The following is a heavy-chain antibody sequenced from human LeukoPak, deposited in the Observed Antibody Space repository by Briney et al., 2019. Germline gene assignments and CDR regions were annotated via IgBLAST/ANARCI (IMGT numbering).Heavy chain of an antibody. CDR2: IYYSGST. V-gene: IGHV4-39*01. J-gene: IGHJ1*01. CDR1: GGSISSSSYY. D-gene: IGHD3-22*01. Sequence: SETLSLTCTVSGGSISSSSYYWGWIRQPPGKGLEWIGSIYYSGSTYYNPSLKSRVIISVDTSKNQFSLKLSSVTAADTAVYYCARHGTVGLVVVSAEYFQHWGQGTLVTVSS. CDR3: ARHGTVGLVVVSAEYFQH.